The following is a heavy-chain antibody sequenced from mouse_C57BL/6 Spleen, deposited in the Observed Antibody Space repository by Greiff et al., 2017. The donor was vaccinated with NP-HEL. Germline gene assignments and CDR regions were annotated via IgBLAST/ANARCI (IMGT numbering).Heavy chain of an antibody. J-gene: IGHJ4*01. V-gene: IGHV1-59*01. CDR2: IDPSDSYT. Sequence: QVQLKQPGAELVRPGTSVKLSCKASGYTFTSYWMHWVKQRPGQGLEWIGVIDPSDSYTNYNQKFKGKATLTVDTSSSTAYMQLSSLTSEDSAVYYCARRNCGSSYYAMDYWGQGTSVTVSS. CDR3: ARRNCGSSYYAMDY. D-gene: IGHD1-1*01. CDR1: GYTFTSYW.